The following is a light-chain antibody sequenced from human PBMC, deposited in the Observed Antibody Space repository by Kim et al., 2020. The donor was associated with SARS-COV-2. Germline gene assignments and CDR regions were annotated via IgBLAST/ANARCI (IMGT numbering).Light chain of an antibody. CDR2: QDD. CDR1: KLGDKY. Sequence: SYELTQPPSVSVSPGQTASVTCSGDKLGDKYAYWYQQKPGQSPVLVIYQDDKRPSGIPERFSGSNSGNTATLTISGTQAMDEADYYCQAWDSSADYVFGTGTKVTVL. J-gene: IGLJ1*01. V-gene: IGLV3-1*01. CDR3: QAWDSSADYV.